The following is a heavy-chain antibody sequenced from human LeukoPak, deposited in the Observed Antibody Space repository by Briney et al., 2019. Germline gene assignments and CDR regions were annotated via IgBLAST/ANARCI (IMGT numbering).Heavy chain of an antibody. D-gene: IGHD5-12*01. Sequence: KSSETLFLTCAVSGGSISSSNWWSWVRQPPGKGLEWIGEIYHSGSTNYNPSLKSRVTISVDKSKNQFSLKLSSVTAADTAVYYCARDPHYDHLYGMDVWGQGTTVTVSS. J-gene: IGHJ6*02. CDR2: IYHSGST. V-gene: IGHV4-4*02. CDR3: ARDPHYDHLYGMDV. CDR1: GGSISSSNW.